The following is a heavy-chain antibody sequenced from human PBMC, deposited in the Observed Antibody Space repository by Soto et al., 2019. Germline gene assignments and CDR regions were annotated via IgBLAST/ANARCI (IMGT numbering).Heavy chain of an antibody. CDR3: ARQPYSSSWYSYNWFDP. J-gene: IGHJ5*02. Sequence: ASVKVSCKVSGYTLTELSMHWVRQAPGKGLEWMGGFDPEDGETIYAQKFQGRVTMTEDTSTDTAYMELSSLRSEDTAMYYCARQPYSSSWYSYNWFDPWGQGTLVTVSS. D-gene: IGHD6-13*01. CDR2: FDPEDGET. V-gene: IGHV1-24*01. CDR1: GYTLTELS.